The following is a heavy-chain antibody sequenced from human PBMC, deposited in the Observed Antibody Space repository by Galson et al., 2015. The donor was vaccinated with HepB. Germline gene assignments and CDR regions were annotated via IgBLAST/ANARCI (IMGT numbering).Heavy chain of an antibody. CDR2: IGSKANSYAT. Sequence: SLRLSCAASGFTFSGSAMHWVRQASGRGLEWVGRIGSKANSYATAYAASVKGRLTISRDDSKNTAYMQMNSLRTEATAVYYFTRLGDLSGYSSLWGQGTLVTVSP. D-gene: IGHD6-13*01. CDR1: GFTFSGSA. J-gene: IGHJ4*02. V-gene: IGHV3-73*01. CDR3: TRLGDLSGYSSL.